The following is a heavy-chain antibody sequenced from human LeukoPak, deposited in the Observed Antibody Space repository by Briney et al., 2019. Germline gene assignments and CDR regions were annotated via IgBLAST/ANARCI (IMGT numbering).Heavy chain of an antibody. Sequence: SETLSLTCTVSDGSITTTNYYWGWIRQPPGKGLEWIGSTYYTGTTYYSPSLKGRVTISVDMPKNEFSLKLTSVTAADTAVYYCARGAGYSGLNWFDPWGQGTLVTVSS. V-gene: IGHV4-39*07. CDR3: ARGAGYSGLNWFDP. D-gene: IGHD5-12*01. CDR2: TYYTGTT. J-gene: IGHJ5*02. CDR1: DGSITTTNYY.